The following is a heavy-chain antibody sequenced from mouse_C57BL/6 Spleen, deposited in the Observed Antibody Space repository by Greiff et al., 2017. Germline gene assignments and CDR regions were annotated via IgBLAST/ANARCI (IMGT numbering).Heavy chain of an antibody. J-gene: IGHJ1*03. Sequence: DVKLVESGGGLVQPKGSLKLSCAASGFTFNTYAMHWVRQAPGKGLEWVARISSKSSNYATYYADSVKDRFTISRDDSQSMLYLQMNNLKTEDTAMYYCVRELTGPDWYFDVWGTGTTVTVSS. D-gene: IGHD4-1*01. CDR3: VRELTGPDWYFDV. V-gene: IGHV10-3*01. CDR2: ISSKSSNYAT. CDR1: GFTFNTYA.